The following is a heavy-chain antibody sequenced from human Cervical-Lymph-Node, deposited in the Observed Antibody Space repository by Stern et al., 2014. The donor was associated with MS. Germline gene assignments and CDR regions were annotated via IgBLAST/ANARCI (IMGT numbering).Heavy chain of an antibody. Sequence: VHLVESGAEVKKPGSSVKVSCKVSGGTFSSYTLNWVRQAPGQGLEWMGSIIPIFATTNYAQTFQGKVTITADGSTSTASMEVSSLRSEDTAVYYCAREGIPGAGGTFDNWGQGTLVIVSS. V-gene: IGHV1-69*18. CDR1: GGTFSSYT. CDR2: IIPIFATT. D-gene: IGHD1-26*01. CDR3: AREGIPGAGGTFDN. J-gene: IGHJ4*02.